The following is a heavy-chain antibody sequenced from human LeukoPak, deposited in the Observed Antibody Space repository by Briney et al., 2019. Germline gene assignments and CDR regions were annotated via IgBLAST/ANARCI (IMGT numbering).Heavy chain of an antibody. CDR1: GYTFTGYY. V-gene: IGHV1-2*02. CDR2: INPKSCDT. CDR3: ERDRGPSYDSGIYYQYCFQY. Sequence: ASVKVSCKASGYTFTGYYMHWVRQAPGQGLEGMGWINPKSCDTEYAQNFNGRVTMTRASSIATGYRSMNTLSSDDTVVYYCERDRGPSYDSGIYYQYCFQYWGQGTLVAVSS. D-gene: IGHD3-10*01. J-gene: IGHJ4*02.